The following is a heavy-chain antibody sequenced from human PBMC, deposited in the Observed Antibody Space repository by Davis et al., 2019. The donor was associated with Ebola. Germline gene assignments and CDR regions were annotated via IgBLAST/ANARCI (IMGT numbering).Heavy chain of an antibody. CDR3: VTTSGY. J-gene: IGHJ4*02. V-gene: IGHV3-7*01. D-gene: IGHD3-3*01. CDR1: GFSFSSYW. CDR2: IKQDGSEK. Sequence: GESLKISCAASGFSFSSYWMSWVRQAPGKGLEWVANIKQDGSEKYYVDSVEGRFTISRDNAKNSLYLQMNGLRVEDTAVYYCVTTSGYWGQGTLVTVSS.